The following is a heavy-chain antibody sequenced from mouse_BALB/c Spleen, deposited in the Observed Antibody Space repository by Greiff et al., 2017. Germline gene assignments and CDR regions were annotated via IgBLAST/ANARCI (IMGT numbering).Heavy chain of an antibody. J-gene: IGHJ4*01. D-gene: IGHD1-1*01. V-gene: IGHV2-9*02. CDR1: GFSLTSYG. CDR3: ARDLIYYGSSYYAMDY. CDR2: IWAGGST. Sequence: QVQLKESGPGLVAPSQSLSITCTVSGFSLTSYGVHWVRQPPGKGLEWLGVIWAGGSTNYNSALMSRLSISKDNSKSQVFLKMNSLQTDDTAMYYCARDLIYYGSSYYAMDYWGQGTSVTVSS.